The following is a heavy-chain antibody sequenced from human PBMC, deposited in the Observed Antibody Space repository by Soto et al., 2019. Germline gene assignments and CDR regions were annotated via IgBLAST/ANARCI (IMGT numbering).Heavy chain of an antibody. V-gene: IGHV1-69*01. CDR3: ARARLPQKAEDAGVEVAPDY. J-gene: IGHJ4*02. CDR2: IIPIFGTA. D-gene: IGHD3-10*01. Sequence: QVQLVQSGAEVKKPGSSVKVSCKASGGTFSSYAISWVRQAPGQGLEWMGGIIPIFGTANYAQKLQGRVTITADESTSTAYMELSSRRSEDTAVYYCARARLPQKAEDAGVEVAPDYWGQGTLVTVSS. CDR1: GGTFSSYA.